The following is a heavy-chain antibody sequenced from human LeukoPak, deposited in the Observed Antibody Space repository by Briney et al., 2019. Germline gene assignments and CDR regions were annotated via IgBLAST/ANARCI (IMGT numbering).Heavy chain of an antibody. Sequence: GGSLRLSCAASGFTFSSYWMSWVRQAPGKGLEWVSHITASGTAMFYADSVKGRFTISRDNSKNTLYLQMNSLRAEDTAVYYCAKDLEATVTPDAFDIWGQGTMVTVSS. CDR1: GFTFSSYW. D-gene: IGHD4-17*01. J-gene: IGHJ3*02. CDR3: AKDLEATVTPDAFDI. CDR2: ITASGTAM. V-gene: IGHV3-23*01.